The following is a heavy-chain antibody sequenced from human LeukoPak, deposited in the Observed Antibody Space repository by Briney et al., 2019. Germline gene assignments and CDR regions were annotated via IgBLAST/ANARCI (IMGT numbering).Heavy chain of an antibody. CDR1: GFTFSSYW. D-gene: IGHD3-16*01. CDR3: ARDKPGGSYYGSIFDS. Sequence: GALSLSCDASGFTFSSYWMSWVRQAPGKGLEWVANIRDDGGEIYYVDSVKGRFTISRDNAKSSLFLQTNSLRAEDAAVYYCARDKPGGSYYGSIFDSWGQGTLVTVSS. J-gene: IGHJ4*02. V-gene: IGHV3-7*01. CDR2: IRDDGGEI.